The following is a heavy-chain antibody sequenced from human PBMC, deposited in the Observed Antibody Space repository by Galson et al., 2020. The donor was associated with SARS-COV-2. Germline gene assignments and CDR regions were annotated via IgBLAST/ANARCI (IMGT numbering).Heavy chain of an antibody. CDR2: ITGDGGRT. Sequence: GGSLRLSCAASGFTINNYAMTWVRQAPGKGLEWVSSITGDGGRTYYADSVKGRFTISRDTSKNTLYLQMIRLRTDDTAIYYCAKHYGSSSSYYFEYWGQRTLVTVSS. J-gene: IGHJ4*02. CDR3: AKHYGSSSSYYFEY. V-gene: IGHV3-23*01. D-gene: IGHD6-6*01. CDR1: GFTINNYA.